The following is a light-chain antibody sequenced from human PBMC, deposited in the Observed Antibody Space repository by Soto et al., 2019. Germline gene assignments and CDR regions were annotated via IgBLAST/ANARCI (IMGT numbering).Light chain of an antibody. V-gene: IGLV2-14*01. CDR3: SSYTSSSTLGYV. CDR2: DVS. J-gene: IGLJ1*01. CDR1: SSDVGGYNY. Sequence: QSALTQPASVSGSPGQSITISCTGTSSDVGGYNYVSWYQQHPGKAPKLLIYDVSNRPSGVSNRFSGSKSGNTASLTISGHQAEDEADYYCSSYTSSSTLGYVFGTGTRSPS.